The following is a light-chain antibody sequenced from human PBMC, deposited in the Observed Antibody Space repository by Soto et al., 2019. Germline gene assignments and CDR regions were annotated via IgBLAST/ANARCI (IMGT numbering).Light chain of an antibody. CDR2: DAS. CDR1: QSVIAN. V-gene: IGKV3D-20*02. CDR3: QQSYSTPT. Sequence: EIVLTHSPGTLSLSPWEGATLSCRASQSVIANLAWYQQKPGQAPRLLIYDASTRATGIPDRFSGSGSGTDFTLTISSLQPEDSATYYCQQSYSTPTFGQGTKVDIK. J-gene: IGKJ1*01.